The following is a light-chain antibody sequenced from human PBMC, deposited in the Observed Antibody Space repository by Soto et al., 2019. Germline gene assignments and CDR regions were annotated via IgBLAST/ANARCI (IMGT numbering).Light chain of an antibody. Sequence: QTVVTQEPSLTVSPGGTVTLTCASSTGAVTSDYFPNWIQQKPGQTPRSLIYNTNNKYSWTPARFSGYLLGGKAAPTLSDVQPEDEADYYCLLYYSGHVRLFGGGTKLTV. V-gene: IGLV7-43*01. CDR1: TGAVTSDYF. J-gene: IGLJ2*01. CDR2: NTN. CDR3: LLYYSGHVRL.